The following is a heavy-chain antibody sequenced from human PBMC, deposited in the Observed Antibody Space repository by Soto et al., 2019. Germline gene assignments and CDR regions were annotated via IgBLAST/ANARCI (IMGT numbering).Heavy chain of an antibody. J-gene: IGHJ6*02. CDR1: GGTFSSYA. D-gene: IGHD5-18*01. Sequence: AASVKVSCKASGGTFSSYAISWVRQAPGQGLEWMGGIIPIFGTANYAQKFQGRVTITADESTSTAYMELSSLRSEDTAVYYCAVPRGYSYGYGYYYYGMDVWGQGTTVTVSS. CDR2: IIPIFGTA. V-gene: IGHV1-69*13. CDR3: AVPRGYSYGYGYYYYGMDV.